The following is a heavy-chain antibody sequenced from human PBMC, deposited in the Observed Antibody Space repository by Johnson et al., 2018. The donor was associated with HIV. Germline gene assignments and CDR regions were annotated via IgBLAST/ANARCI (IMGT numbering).Heavy chain of an antibody. V-gene: IGHV3-30*03. CDR1: GFTFGIYG. CDR2: ISDDGSNI. CDR3: ARGPILEWLSGDGFDM. D-gene: IGHD3-3*01. J-gene: IGHJ3*02. Sequence: QMQLVESGGGVVQPGTSLRLSCAASGFTFGIYGMHWVRQAPGKGLEWVALISDDGSNIYYADSVKGQFTISRDNSKNTLHLQMNSLRVEDTAMYYCARGPILEWLSGDGFDMWGQGTMVTVYS.